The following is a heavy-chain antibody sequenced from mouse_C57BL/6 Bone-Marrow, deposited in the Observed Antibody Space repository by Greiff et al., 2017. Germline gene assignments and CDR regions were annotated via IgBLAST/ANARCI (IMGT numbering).Heavy chain of an antibody. CDR3: ARMYYYGSTTTN. J-gene: IGHJ2*01. Sequence: QVQLQQSGAELARPGASVKMSCKASGYTFTSYTMHWAKQRPGQGLEWIGYINPSSGYTKYNQKFKDKATLTADKSSSTAYMLLSSRPSEDSAVYYCARMYYYGSTTTNCGQGTTLTVSA. D-gene: IGHD1-1*01. CDR1: GYTFTSYT. CDR2: INPSSGYT. V-gene: IGHV1-4*01.